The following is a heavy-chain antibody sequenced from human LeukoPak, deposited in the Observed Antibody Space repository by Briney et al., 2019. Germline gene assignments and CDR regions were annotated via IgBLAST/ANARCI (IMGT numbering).Heavy chain of an antibody. CDR3: ATKQWLAPPPDS. V-gene: IGHV3-74*01. CDR2: INTDGTVT. CDR1: GFTFSKYW. Sequence: GGSLRLSCAASGFTFSKYWMLWVRQAPGKGLESVSRINTDGTVTTYADSVKGRFTVSRDNADNTMFLQMNSVRDQDTAVYYCATKQWLAPPPDSWGQGTPVTVSS. D-gene: IGHD6-19*01. J-gene: IGHJ4*02.